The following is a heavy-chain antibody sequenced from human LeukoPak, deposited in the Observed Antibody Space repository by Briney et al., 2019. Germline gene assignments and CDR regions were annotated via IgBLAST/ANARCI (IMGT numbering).Heavy chain of an antibody. CDR3: ARQVGGSFLTGSYYYYDGMDV. J-gene: IGHJ6*02. CDR1: GYTFTSYD. Sequence: ASVKVSCKASGYTFTSYDINWVRQATGQGLEWMGWMNPNSGNTGSAQKFQGRVTMTRHTSISTAYMELSRLRSEDTAVYYCARQVGGSFLTGSYYYYDGMDVWGQGTTVTVSS. CDR2: MNPNSGNT. D-gene: IGHD2-15*01. V-gene: IGHV1-8*01.